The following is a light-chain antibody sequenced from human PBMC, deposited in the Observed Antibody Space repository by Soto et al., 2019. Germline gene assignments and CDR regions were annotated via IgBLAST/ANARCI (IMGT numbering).Light chain of an antibody. V-gene: IGLV2-14*01. J-gene: IGLJ1*01. CDR3: TSYIRSSTLDYV. CDR2: EVS. Sequence: QSVLTQPASVSGSPGQSITISCTGTSSDVGGYNCVSWYQQYPGKAPKLMIYEVSNRPSGVSNRFSGSKSGNTASLTISGLQAEDEADYYCTSYIRSSTLDYVFGTGTKVTVL. CDR1: SSDVGGYNC.